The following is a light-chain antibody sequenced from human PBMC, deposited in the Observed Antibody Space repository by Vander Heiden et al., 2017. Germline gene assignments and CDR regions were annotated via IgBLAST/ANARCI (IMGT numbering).Light chain of an antibody. J-gene: IGLJ2*01. CDR3: QTWGTGIHKV. Sequence: QLVLPQSPSASASLGASVKLTCTLSSGHSSYAIAWHQQQPEKGPRYLMKLNSDGSHSKGDGIPDRFSGSSSGAERYLTISSLQSEDEADYYCQTWGTGIHKVFGGGTKLTVL. CDR1: SGHSSYA. V-gene: IGLV4-69*01. CDR2: LNSDGSH.